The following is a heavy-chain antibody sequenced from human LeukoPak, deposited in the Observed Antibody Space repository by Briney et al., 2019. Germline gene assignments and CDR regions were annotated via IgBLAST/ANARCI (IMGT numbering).Heavy chain of an antibody. Sequence: SVKVSCKASGGTFSSYAISWVRQAPGQGLEWMGGIIPIFGTANYAQKFQGRVTITADESTSTAYMELSSLRSEDTAVYYCARAGFIVGALGDFDYWGQGTLVTVSS. CDR3: ARAGFIVGALGDFDY. CDR2: IIPIFGTA. CDR1: GGTFSSYA. D-gene: IGHD1-26*01. J-gene: IGHJ4*02. V-gene: IGHV1-69*13.